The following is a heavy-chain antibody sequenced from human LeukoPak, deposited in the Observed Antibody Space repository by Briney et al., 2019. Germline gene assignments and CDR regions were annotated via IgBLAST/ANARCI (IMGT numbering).Heavy chain of an antibody. CDR3: ARGDKFSGDY. CDR1: GFTFSSYW. D-gene: IGHD2-15*01. Sequence: GGSLRLSCAASGFTFSSYWMSWVRQAPGKGLEWVANINQDGREKYYVDSVKGRFTIPRDNAKNSLYLQMNSLRAEDTAVYFCARGDKFSGDYWGQGTLVTVSS. CDR2: INQDGREK. J-gene: IGHJ4*02. V-gene: IGHV3-7*04.